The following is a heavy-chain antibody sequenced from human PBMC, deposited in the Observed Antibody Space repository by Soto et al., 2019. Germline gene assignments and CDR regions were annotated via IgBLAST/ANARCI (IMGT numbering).Heavy chain of an antibody. J-gene: IGHJ2*01. CDR1: GFSVRSSQ. CDR2: ISSSSSYI. CDR3: ARPLWRDDYNWGYFDL. V-gene: IGHV3-21*01. Sequence: PGGSLRLSCAVSGFSVRSSQMSWVRQAPGKGLEWVSSISSSSSYIYYADSVKGRFTISRDNSKNTLYLQMNSLRAEDTAVYYCARPLWRDDYNWGYFDLWGRGTLVTVSS. D-gene: IGHD4-4*01.